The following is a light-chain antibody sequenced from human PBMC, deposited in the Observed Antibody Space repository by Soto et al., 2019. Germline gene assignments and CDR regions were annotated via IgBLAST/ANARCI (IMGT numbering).Light chain of an antibody. J-gene: IGKJ1*01. CDR1: QNVGSRY. V-gene: IGKV3-20*01. CDR3: QQYGSSPRT. CDR2: GTS. Sequence: EIVLTQSPGTLSLSPGERATLSCRASQNVGSRYLAWYQQKPGQAPRLLIYGTSNRATGIPDRFSGSGPGTDFSLTISSLEPGDLAVYYCQQYGSSPRTFGQGTKVEIK.